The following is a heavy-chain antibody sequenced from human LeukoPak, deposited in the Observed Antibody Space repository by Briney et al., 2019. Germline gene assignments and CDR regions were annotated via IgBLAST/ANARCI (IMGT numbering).Heavy chain of an antibody. D-gene: IGHD6-13*01. CDR2: INPSGGST. J-gene: IGHJ5*02. Sequence: ASVKVSCKASGYTFTSYGISWVRQAPGQGLEWMGIINPSGGSTSYAQKFQGRVTMTRDTSTSTVYMGLSSLRSEDTAVYYCARTAGIAAAGNNWFDPWGQGTLVTVSS. CDR1: GYTFTSYG. CDR3: ARTAGIAAAGNNWFDP. V-gene: IGHV1-46*01.